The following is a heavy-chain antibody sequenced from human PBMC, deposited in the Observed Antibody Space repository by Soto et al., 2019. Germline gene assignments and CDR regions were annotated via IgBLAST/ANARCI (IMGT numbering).Heavy chain of an antibody. V-gene: IGHV3-23*01. Sequence: EVQLLESGGGLVQPGGSLRLSCAASGFTFSSYAMSWVRQAPGKGLEWVSAISGSGGSTYYADSVKGRFTISRDNSKNTLYLQMNSLRAEDTAVYCCAKDPSGYDPLHHDAFDIWGQGTMVTVSS. D-gene: IGHD6-25*01. CDR2: ISGSGGST. J-gene: IGHJ3*02. CDR1: GFTFSSYA. CDR3: AKDPSGYDPLHHDAFDI.